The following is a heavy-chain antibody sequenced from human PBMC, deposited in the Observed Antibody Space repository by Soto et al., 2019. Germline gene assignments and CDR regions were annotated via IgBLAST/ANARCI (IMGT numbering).Heavy chain of an antibody. Sequence: SETLSLTCAVYGGSFSGYYWSWIRQPPGKWLEWIGEINHSGSTNYNPSLKSRVTISVDTSKNQFSLKLSSVTAADTAVYYCARGPVWDIVVVPAARRFDYWGQGXLVTVYS. CDR2: INHSGST. CDR1: GGSFSGYY. J-gene: IGHJ4*02. D-gene: IGHD2-2*01. CDR3: ARGPVWDIVVVPAARRFDY. V-gene: IGHV4-34*01.